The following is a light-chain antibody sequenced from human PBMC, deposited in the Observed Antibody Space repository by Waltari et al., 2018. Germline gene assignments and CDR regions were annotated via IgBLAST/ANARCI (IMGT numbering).Light chain of an antibody. Sequence: QSALPQPASVSGSPGPSIPLSCPGTARAGAFYYYVSWYQQHPGKAPKVIIYDVSARPSGVSNRFSGSKSGNSAFLTISGLQAEDEADYYCNSYTGSSSWVFGGGTKLTV. V-gene: IGLV2-14*03. CDR2: DVS. J-gene: IGLJ3*02. CDR3: NSYTGSSSWV. CDR1: ARAGAFYYY.